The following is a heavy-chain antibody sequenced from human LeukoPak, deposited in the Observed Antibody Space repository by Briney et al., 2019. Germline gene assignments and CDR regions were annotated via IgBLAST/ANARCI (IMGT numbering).Heavy chain of an antibody. D-gene: IGHD1-26*01. CDR2: VDPEDGET. CDR3: VISKGGDWFDP. J-gene: IGHJ5*02. CDR1: GYTFTDYY. Sequence: ASVKVSCKVSGYTFTDYYMHWVQQAPGKGLEWMGLVDPEDGETIYAEKFQGRVAITAGTSTDTAYMELSSLRSEDTAVYYCVISKGGDWFDPWGQGTLVTVSS. V-gene: IGHV1-69-2*01.